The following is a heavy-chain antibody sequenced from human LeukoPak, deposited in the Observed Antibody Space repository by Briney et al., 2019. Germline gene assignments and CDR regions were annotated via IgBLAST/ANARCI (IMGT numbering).Heavy chain of an antibody. Sequence: PGGSLRLSCAASGFTFSSYAMHWVRQAPGKGLEWVAVISYDGSNKYYADSVKGRFTISRDNSKNTLYLQMNSLRAEDTAVYYCARGAGSYTFDYWGQGTLVTVSS. V-gene: IGHV3-30-3*01. J-gene: IGHJ4*02. CDR1: GFTFSSYA. CDR3: ARGAGSYTFDY. CDR2: ISYDGSNK. D-gene: IGHD1-26*01.